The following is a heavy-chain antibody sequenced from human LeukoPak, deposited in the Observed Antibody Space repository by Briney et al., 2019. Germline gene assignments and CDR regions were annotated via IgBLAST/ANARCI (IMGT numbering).Heavy chain of an antibody. CDR3: ATMDGSGYVGY. V-gene: IGHV3-7*01. J-gene: IGHJ4*02. CDR1: GITLSDHW. D-gene: IGHD2-8*01. CDR2: IKQDGSLT. Sequence: GGSLRLSCAASGITLSDHWMTWVRQAPGKGLEWVANIKQDGSLTNYVDSVKGRFTISRDNAKNSLFFLMDSLGVEDTAVYYCATMDGSGYVGYWGQGTLVTVSS.